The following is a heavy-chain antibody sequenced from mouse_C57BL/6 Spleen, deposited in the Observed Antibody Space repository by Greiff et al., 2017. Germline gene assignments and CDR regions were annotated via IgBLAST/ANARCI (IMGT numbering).Heavy chain of an antibody. D-gene: IGHD1-1*01. J-gene: IGHJ1*03. CDR2: IDPSDSYT. Sequence: QVQLQQPGAELVMPGASVKLSCKASGYTFTSYWMHWVKQRPGQGLEWIGEIDPSDSYTNYNQKFKGKSTLTVDKSSSTAYMQLSSLTSEDSAVYYCARRGVVEGYVDVWGTGTTVTVSS. CDR1: GYTFTSYW. V-gene: IGHV1-69*01. CDR3: ARRGVVEGYVDV.